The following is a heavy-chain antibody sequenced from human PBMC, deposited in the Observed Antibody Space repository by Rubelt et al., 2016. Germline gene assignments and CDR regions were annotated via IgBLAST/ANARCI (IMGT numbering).Heavy chain of an antibody. CDR2: ISSSGSTI. V-gene: IGHV3-48*04. D-gene: IGHD3-3*01. Sequence: GGGLIQPGGSLRLSCAASGFTFSIFGMSWVRQAPGKGLEWVSYISSSGSTIYYADSVKGRFTISRDNAKNSLYLQMNSLRVDDTAMYFCARDGSEWSRDYWGQGTLVTVSS. J-gene: IGHJ4*02. CDR3: ARDGSEWSRDY. CDR1: GFTFSIFG.